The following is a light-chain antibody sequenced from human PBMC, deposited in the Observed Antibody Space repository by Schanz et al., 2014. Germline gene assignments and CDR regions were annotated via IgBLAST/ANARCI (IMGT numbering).Light chain of an antibody. CDR2: EVT. V-gene: IGLV2-14*02. Sequence: QSALIQPASVSGSPGQSITISCTGTSSDVASYKLVSWYQQHPGKAPKLMIYEVTKRPSGVSNRFSGSKSGNTASLTISGLQAEDEADYYCSSYAGSNNVYVFGTGTKLTVL. CDR1: SSDVASYKL. J-gene: IGLJ1*01. CDR3: SSYAGSNNVYV.